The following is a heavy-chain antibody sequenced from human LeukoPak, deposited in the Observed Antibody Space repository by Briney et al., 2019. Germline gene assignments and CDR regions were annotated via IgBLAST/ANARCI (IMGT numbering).Heavy chain of an antibody. Sequence: PNNANPDYGQKFQRRVTLPRTASISTAYMELSSLRSEDTAVYYCTRGGPVAGTHKYFQHWGQGTLVTVSS. CDR3: TRGGPVAGTHKYFQH. D-gene: IGHD6-19*01. J-gene: IGHJ1*01. CDR2: PNNANP. V-gene: IGHV1-8*01.